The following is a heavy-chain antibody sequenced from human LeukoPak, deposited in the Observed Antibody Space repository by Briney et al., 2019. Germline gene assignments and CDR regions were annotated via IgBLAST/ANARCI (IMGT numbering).Heavy chain of an antibody. V-gene: IGHV3-30*02. CDR1: GFIFNNYD. J-gene: IGHJ4*02. Sequence: PGGSLRLSCEASGFIFNNYDMHWVRQAPGKGLEWVAFIRYDGSNKYYADSVKGRFTISRDNSKNTLYLQMNSLRAEDTAVYYCAKDPRLGAPFLEWLLTDYWGQGTLVTVSS. CDR2: IRYDGSNK. D-gene: IGHD3-3*01. CDR3: AKDPRLGAPFLEWLLTDY.